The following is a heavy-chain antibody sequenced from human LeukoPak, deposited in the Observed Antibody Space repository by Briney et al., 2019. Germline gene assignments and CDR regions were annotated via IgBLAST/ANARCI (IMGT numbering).Heavy chain of an antibody. CDR1: GFTFSSYS. J-gene: IGHJ4*02. Sequence: GGSLRLSCAASGFTFSSYSMHWVRQAPGKGLEWVAVIWYDGSNKYYADSVKGRFTISRDNSKNTLYLQMNSLRAEDTAVYYCARGGSGSYFDYWGQGTLVPVSS. V-gene: IGHV3-33*01. CDR2: IWYDGSNK. CDR3: ARGGSGSYFDY. D-gene: IGHD6-19*01.